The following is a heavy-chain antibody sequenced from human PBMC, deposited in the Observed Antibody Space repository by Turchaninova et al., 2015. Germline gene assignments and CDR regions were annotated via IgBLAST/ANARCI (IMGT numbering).Heavy chain of an antibody. CDR1: GYSIITYG. CDR2: ITPDSGKT. V-gene: IGHV1-18*01. Sequence: VQPVQSGGEVKKPGGSMMVSCHASGYSIITYGISWGRQAPGQGLEWMGWITPDSGKTNYAQKFQDRVRMTTDTSTNTIYMELRSLRNDDTAVYYCVRGWDGTKLDPWGQGTLVNVSS. D-gene: IGHD1-26*01. J-gene: IGHJ5*02. CDR3: VRGWDGTKLDP.